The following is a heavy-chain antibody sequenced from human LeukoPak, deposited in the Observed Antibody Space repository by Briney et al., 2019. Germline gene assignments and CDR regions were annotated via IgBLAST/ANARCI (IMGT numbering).Heavy chain of an antibody. V-gene: IGHV3-23*01. CDR1: GFTFTNYA. D-gene: IGHD3-22*01. Sequence: QPGGSLRLSCAASGFTFTNYAINRVRQAPGKGLEWVSSISTGGERTYYADSMKGRFTISRDNSKNTLYLQIHSLRAEDTAIYYCAKDCVLYSSSPIDYWGQGTLVTVSS. J-gene: IGHJ4*02. CDR2: ISTGGERT. CDR3: AKDCVLYSSSPIDY.